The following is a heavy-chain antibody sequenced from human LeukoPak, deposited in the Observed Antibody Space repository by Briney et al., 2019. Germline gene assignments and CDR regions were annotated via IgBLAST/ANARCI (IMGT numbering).Heavy chain of an antibody. CDR2: INSDGSST. Sequence: PGGSLRLSCAASGFTFSSYWMHWVRQAPGKGLVWVSRINSDGSSTSYEDSVKGRFTISRDNAKNTLYLQMNSLRAEDTAVYYCARARLRAYNWFDPWGQGTLVTVSS. CDR3: ARARLRAYNWFDP. CDR1: GFTFSSYW. J-gene: IGHJ5*02. V-gene: IGHV3-74*01. D-gene: IGHD2-21*01.